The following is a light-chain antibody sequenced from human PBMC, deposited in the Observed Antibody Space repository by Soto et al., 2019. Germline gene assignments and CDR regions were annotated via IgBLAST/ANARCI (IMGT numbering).Light chain of an antibody. CDR3: QQYGRSTTT. V-gene: IGKV3-20*01. J-gene: IGKJ1*01. Sequence: IVWTQSPGTLSLSPGERATLSCRAGQSVTTQLAWYQKKPGQAPRLIIHGASSRATGIPDRFSGSGSGTDFNLTISSLETEDFAVYDCQQYGRSTTTFGQGTKVDIK. CDR1: QSVTTQ. CDR2: GAS.